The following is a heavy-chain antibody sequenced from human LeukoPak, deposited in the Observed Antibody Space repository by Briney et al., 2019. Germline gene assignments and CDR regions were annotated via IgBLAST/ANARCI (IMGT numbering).Heavy chain of an antibody. V-gene: IGHV1-24*01. J-gene: IGHJ5*02. D-gene: IGHD6-13*01. CDR2: FDPEDGET. CDR1: GYTLTESS. Sequence: ASVKVSCKVSGYTLTESSMHWVRQAPGKGLEWMGGFDPEDGETIYAQKFQGRVTMTEDTSTDTAYMELSSLRSEDTAVYYCATSSSWFPRTMFSWGQGTLVTVSS. CDR3: ATSSSWFPRTMFS.